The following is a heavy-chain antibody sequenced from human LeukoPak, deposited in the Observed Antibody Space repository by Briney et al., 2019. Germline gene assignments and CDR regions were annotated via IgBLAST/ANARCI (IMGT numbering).Heavy chain of an antibody. CDR3: ARHQWLGPFDS. CDR1: GGSISTSSYY. Sequence: SETLSLTCTVSGGSISTSSYYWAWIRQPPGKGLEWIGSIHYSGSASYNPSLKSRVTISVDTSKNQFSLKLSSLTAADTAVYYCARHQWLGPFDSWGQGTLVTVSS. D-gene: IGHD6-19*01. J-gene: IGHJ4*02. CDR2: IHYSGSA. V-gene: IGHV4-39*01.